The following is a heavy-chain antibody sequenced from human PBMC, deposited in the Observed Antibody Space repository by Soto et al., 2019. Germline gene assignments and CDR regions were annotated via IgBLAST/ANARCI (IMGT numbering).Heavy chain of an antibody. CDR1: GYRFTSYD. CDR3: ARDRRPSSGPDY. CDR2: MNPDSGHT. D-gene: IGHD3-22*01. Sequence: ASVNLYCKASGYRFTSYDINWVRQATGQGPEWMGWMNPDSGHTGYARKFRDRISMTRNTSITTAYMELTSLRAEDTAVYYCARDRRPSSGPDYWGQGTLVTVSS. J-gene: IGHJ4*02. V-gene: IGHV1-8*01.